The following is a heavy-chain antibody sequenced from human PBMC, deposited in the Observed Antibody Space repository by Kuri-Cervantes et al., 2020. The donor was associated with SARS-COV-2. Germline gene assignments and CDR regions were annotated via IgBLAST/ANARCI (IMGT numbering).Heavy chain of an antibody. CDR2: IYYSGTT. D-gene: IGHD3-3*01. J-gene: IGHJ1*01. Sequence: LRLSCTVSGDSISSGDYYWSWIRQPPGKGLEWIGFIYYSGTTSYNPSLKSRVTMSVDTSKNQFSLKLSSVTAADTAVYYCVAAILGVDTGYFQHWGQGTLVTVSS. CDR3: VAAILGVDTGYFQH. V-gene: IGHV4-30-4*01. CDR1: GDSISSGDYY.